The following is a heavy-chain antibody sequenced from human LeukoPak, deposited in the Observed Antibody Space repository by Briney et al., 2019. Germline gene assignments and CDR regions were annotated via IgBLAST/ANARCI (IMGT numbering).Heavy chain of an antibody. D-gene: IGHD3-22*01. V-gene: IGHV3-7*01. CDR3: ARDSYYYDSSGYSGY. CDR2: IKQDGSEK. CDR1: GFTFSSYW. Sequence: PGGSLRLSCAASGFTFSSYWMSWVRQAPGKGPEWVANIKQDGSEKYYVDSVKGRFTISRDNAKNSLYLQMNSLRAEDTAVYYCARDSYYYDSSGYSGYWGQGTLVTVSS. J-gene: IGHJ4*02.